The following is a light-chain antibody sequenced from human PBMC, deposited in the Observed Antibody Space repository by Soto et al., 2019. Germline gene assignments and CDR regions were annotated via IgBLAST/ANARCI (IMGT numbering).Light chain of an antibody. V-gene: IGKV3-15*01. CDR3: QQYRNWPRT. CDR2: GAS. CDR1: QSVDIN. Sequence: EKVLTQGPGTLSEKHGDRVTLSCRASQSVDINLAWYQQRAGQAPRLLVYGASTKATDMPGRFSGRGSGTEFTLTINNLQSEDFAVYYCQQYRNWPRTFGQGSMVDVK. J-gene: IGKJ1*01.